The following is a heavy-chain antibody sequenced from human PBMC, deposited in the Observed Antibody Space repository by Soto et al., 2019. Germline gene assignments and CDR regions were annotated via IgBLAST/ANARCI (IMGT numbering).Heavy chain of an antibody. CDR2: IYYSGST. J-gene: IGHJ4*02. V-gene: IGHV4-59*01. D-gene: IGHD3-10*01. Sequence: SETLSLTCPVSGGSISSYYWSWIRQPPGKGLEWIGYIYYSGSTNYNPSLKSRVTISVDTSKNQFSLKLSSVTAADTAVYYCARGRLWFGELLSYWGQGTPVTVSS. CDR1: GGSISSYY. CDR3: ARGRLWFGELLSY.